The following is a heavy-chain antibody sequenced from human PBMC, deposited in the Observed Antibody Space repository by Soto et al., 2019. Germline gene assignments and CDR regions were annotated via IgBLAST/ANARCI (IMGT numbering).Heavy chain of an antibody. J-gene: IGHJ5*02. D-gene: IGHD3-22*01. V-gene: IGHV4-30-4*01. CDR1: GGSIISGDYY. Sequence: SETLSLTCTVSGGSIISGDYYWSWIRQPPGKGLEWIGYISASGSTYYNPSLKSRATTSLDTSKNPLSLLLTSMTAADTAVYYCARVGTVLEIVTNNWFDPWGQGTLVTVSS. CDR3: ARVGTVLEIVTNNWFDP. CDR2: ISASGST.